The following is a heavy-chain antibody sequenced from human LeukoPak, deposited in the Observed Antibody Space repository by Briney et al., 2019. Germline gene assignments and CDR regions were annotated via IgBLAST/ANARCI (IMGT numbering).Heavy chain of an antibody. J-gene: IGHJ4*02. D-gene: IGHD1-14*01. CDR2: IRYDGSNQ. CDR3: AKDSSPWYVDY. CDR1: GITFSSYG. V-gene: IGHV3-30*02. Sequence: QPGGSLRLSCAASGITFSSYGIHWVRQAPGKGLEWVAFIRYDGSNQYYAVSVKGRFTISRDNSKNTLYLQMNSLRPEDTAVYYCAKDSSPWYVDYWGQGTLVTVSS.